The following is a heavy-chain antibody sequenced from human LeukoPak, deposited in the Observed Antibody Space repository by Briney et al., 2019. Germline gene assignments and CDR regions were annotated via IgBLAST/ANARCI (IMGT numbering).Heavy chain of an antibody. CDR2: FDPEDGET. CDR1: GYTLTELS. J-gene: IGHJ6*03. V-gene: IGHV1-24*01. CDR3: ATGTVVVPAAIRDYYYYYMDV. Sequence: ASVKVSCKVSGYTLTELSMHWVRQAPGKGLGGMGGFDPEDGETIYAQKFQGRVTMTEDTSTDTAYMELSSLRSEDTAVYYCATGTVVVPAAIRDYYYYYMDVWGKGTTVTVSS. D-gene: IGHD2-2*02.